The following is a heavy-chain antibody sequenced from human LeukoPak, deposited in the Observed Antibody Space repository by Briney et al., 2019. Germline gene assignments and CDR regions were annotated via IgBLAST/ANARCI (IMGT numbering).Heavy chain of an antibody. CDR1: GFMFGGYS. CDR3: VRGRQGYHFDY. V-gene: IGHV3-48*01. Sequence: GGSLRLSCAASGFMFGGYSMDWVRQAPGKGLEWVSYIKSSGDDTYYTGSVKGRFTISRDNAKNLLYLQMNSLRVEDTAVYYCVRGRQGYHFDYWGQGTLVTVSS. J-gene: IGHJ4*02. CDR2: IKSSGDDT. D-gene: IGHD5-18*01.